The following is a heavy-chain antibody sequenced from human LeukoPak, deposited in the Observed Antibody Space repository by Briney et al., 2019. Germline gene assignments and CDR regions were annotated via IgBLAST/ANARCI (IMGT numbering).Heavy chain of an antibody. CDR1: GFTFSNAW. D-gene: IGHD3-10*01. Sequence: AGSLRLSCAASGFTFSNAWMSWVRQAPGKGLEWDGCIKSKTDGGTTDYAAPVKGRFTISRDDSKNTLYLQMNSLKTEDTAVYYCTTDSTMVRGVTFLYYYYGMDVWGQGTTVTVSS. J-gene: IGHJ6*02. CDR3: TTDSTMVRGVTFLYYYYGMDV. V-gene: IGHV3-15*01. CDR2: IKSKTDGGTT.